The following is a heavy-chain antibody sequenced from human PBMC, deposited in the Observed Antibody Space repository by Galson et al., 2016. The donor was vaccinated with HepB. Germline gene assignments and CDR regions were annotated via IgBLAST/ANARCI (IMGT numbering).Heavy chain of an antibody. J-gene: IGHJ3*02. V-gene: IGHV4-4*07. CDR2: ISPSGST. CDR1: GDSISSYF. D-gene: IGHD4/OR15-4a*01. Sequence: SLTCTVSGDSISSYFWSWIRQPAGKRLEWIGRISPSGSTDSNPSLKRRVTLSLDTSKKRLSLKMTSVTAADTAMYFCPRDLKAVPGAEEYDAFDIWGQGTLVTVSS. CDR3: PRDLKAVPGAEEYDAFDI.